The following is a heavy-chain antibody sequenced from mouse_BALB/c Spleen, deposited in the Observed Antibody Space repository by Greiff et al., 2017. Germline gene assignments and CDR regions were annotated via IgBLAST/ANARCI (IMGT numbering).Heavy chain of an antibody. CDR1: GFSLTSYD. Sequence: VQLVESGPGLVAPSQSLSITCTVSGFSLTSYDISWIRQPPGKGLEWLGVIWTGGGTNYNSAFMSRLSISKDNSKSQVFLKMNSLQTDDTAIYYCVRGATVAPYYFDYWGQGTTLTVSS. J-gene: IGHJ2*01. CDR2: IWTGGGT. CDR3: VRGATVAPYYFDY. D-gene: IGHD1-1*01. V-gene: IGHV2-9-2*01.